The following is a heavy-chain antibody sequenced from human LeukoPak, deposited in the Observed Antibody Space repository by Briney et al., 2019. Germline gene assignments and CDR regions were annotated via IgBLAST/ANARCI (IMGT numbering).Heavy chain of an antibody. V-gene: IGHV3-74*01. CDR3: ARDRLPAGSAFDI. Sequence: GGSLRLSCAASGFTFSDFWMHWVRQPPGKGLVWVSHINSDGSSTTYADSVKGRFTISRDNAKNTLYLQMNSLRAEDTAVYYCARDRLPAGSAFDIWGQGTMVTVSS. CDR2: INSDGSST. D-gene: IGHD4-11*01. J-gene: IGHJ3*02. CDR1: GFTFSDFW.